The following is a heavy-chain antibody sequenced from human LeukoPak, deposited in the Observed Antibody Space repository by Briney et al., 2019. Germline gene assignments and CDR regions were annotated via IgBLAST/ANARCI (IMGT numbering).Heavy chain of an antibody. CDR3: ARLGYSSGSDY. J-gene: IGHJ4*02. Sequence: ASVKVSCKVSGYTLTELSMHWVRQAPGKGLEWMGGFDPEDGETIYAQKFQGRVTMTEDTSTDTAYMELRRLRSDDTAVYFCARLGYSSGSDYWGQGTLVTVSS. CDR1: GYTLTELS. V-gene: IGHV1-24*01. CDR2: FDPEDGET. D-gene: IGHD3-22*01.